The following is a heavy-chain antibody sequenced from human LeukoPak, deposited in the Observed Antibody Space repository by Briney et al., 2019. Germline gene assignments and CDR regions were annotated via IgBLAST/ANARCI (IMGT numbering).Heavy chain of an antibody. D-gene: IGHD6-13*01. CDR1: GDSSYNSVYN. CDR2: IDYSGST. V-gene: IGHV4-39*07. J-gene: IGHJ4*02. CDR3: ARRAAAGTKYYFDY. Sequence: SETLSLTCTVSGDSSYNSVYNWAWIRQPPGRGLEWIGSIDYSGSTYYNPSLKTRATISVDKSKNQLSLKLNSVTAADTAVYYCARRAAAGTKYYFDYWGQGTLVTASS.